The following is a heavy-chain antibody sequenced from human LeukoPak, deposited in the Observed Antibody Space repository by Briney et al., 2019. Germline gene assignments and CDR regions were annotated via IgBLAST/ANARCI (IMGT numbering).Heavy chain of an antibody. V-gene: IGHV1-2*02. Sequence: ASVKVSCKASGYTFTGYYMHWVRQAPGQGLEWMRWTNPNSGGTNYAQKFQGRVTMTRDTSISTAYMELSRLRSDDTAVYYCAREKSVVPAAIYYFDYWGQGTLVTVSS. CDR1: GYTFTGYY. CDR3: AREKSVVPAAIYYFDY. D-gene: IGHD2-2*02. CDR2: TNPNSGGT. J-gene: IGHJ4*02.